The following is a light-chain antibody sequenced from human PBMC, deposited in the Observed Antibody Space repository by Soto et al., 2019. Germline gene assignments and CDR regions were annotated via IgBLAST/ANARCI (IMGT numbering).Light chain of an antibody. CDR2: GAS. Sequence: EIVLTQSPGTLSLSPGERATLSCRASQSVSNSYLAWYQQKPGQAPRLLIYGASSRATGIPDRFSGSGSGTDFTLTIAGLEPEDFAAYYCQQYGSSPYTFGQGTELEIK. CDR3: QQYGSSPYT. CDR1: QSVSNSY. J-gene: IGKJ2*01. V-gene: IGKV3-20*01.